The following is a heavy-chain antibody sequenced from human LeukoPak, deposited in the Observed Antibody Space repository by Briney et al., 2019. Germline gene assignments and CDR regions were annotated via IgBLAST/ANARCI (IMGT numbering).Heavy chain of an antibody. CDR2: IYSGGST. CDR1: GFAVSSNY. J-gene: IGHJ4*02. D-gene: IGHD3-10*01. V-gene: IGHV3-66*01. CDR3: ARALFRGVNPAFDY. Sequence: PGGSLRLSCAASGFAVSSNYMSWVRQAPGKGLEGVSVIYSGGSTYYADSVKGRFTISRDNSKNTLYLQMNSLRAEDTAAYYCARALFRGVNPAFDYWGQGTLVTVSS.